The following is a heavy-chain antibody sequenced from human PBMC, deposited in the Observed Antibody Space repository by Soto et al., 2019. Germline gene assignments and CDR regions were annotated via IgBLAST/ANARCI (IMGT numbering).Heavy chain of an antibody. J-gene: IGHJ4*02. CDR3: ARVVDGYNSFDY. CDR2: ITSSSSSSYI. CDR1: GFTFRAYS. V-gene: IGHV3-21*01. D-gene: IGHD5-12*01. Sequence: PGGSLRLSCVASGFTFRAYSMSWVRQAPGQGLEWVSSITSSSSSSYIYYADSVKGRFTISRDNAKNSLYLQMNSLRAEDTAVYYCARVVDGYNSFDYWGQGTLVTVSS.